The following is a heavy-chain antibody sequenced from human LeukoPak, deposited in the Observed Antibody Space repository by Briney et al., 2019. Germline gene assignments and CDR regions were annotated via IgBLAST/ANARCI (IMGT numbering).Heavy chain of an antibody. J-gene: IGHJ5*01. D-gene: IGHD5-18*01. V-gene: IGHV3-64*02. CDR2: ISSEGGTT. CDR1: GFTFSIFS. CDR3: ARGRAYSRDWFDF. Sequence: AGSLRLSCVASGFTFSIFSMHWVRQAPGKGLEYISAISSEGGTTYYVDSVKGRFTISRDNSKNTLNLQMGSLRVEDMAVYYCARGRAYSRDWFDFWGQGTLVTVSS.